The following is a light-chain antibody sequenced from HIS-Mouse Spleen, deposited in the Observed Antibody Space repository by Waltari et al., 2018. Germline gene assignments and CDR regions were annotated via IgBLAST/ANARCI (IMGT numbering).Light chain of an antibody. Sequence: QSALTQPASVSGSPGQSLTISCTGPSSDVGSYNLVSWYQQHPGKAPKLMIYEGSKRPSGVSNRFSGSKSGNTASLTISGLQAEDEADYYCCSYAGSSTYWVFGGGTKLTVL. J-gene: IGLJ3*02. CDR3: CSYAGSSTYWV. CDR1: SSDVGSYNL. V-gene: IGLV2-23*01. CDR2: EGS.